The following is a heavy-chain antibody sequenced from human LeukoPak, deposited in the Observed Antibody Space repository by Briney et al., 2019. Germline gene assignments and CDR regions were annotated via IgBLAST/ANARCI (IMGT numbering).Heavy chain of an antibody. CDR2: ISAYNGNT. Sequence: ASVKVSCKASGYTFTSYGISWVRQAPGQGLEWMGWISAYNGNTNYAQKLQGRVTMTTDTSTSTAYMELRSLRSDDTAVYYCARGEPDILTGYSQYYYYYYYMDVWGKGITVAVSS. CDR3: ARGEPDILTGYSQYYYYYYYMDV. J-gene: IGHJ6*03. D-gene: IGHD3-9*01. V-gene: IGHV1-18*01. CDR1: GYTFTSYG.